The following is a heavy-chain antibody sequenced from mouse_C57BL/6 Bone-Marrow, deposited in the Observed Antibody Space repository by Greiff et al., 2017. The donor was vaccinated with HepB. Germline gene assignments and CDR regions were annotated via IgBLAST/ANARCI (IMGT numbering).Heavy chain of an antibody. CDR3: AREGLTTVC. CDR1: GFTFSSYA. V-gene: IGHV5-4*01. Sequence: DVQLVESGGGLVKPGGSLKLSCAASGFTFSSYAMSWVRQTPEKRLEWVATISDGGSYTYYPDNVKGRFTISRDNAKNNLYLQLSHLKSEDTAMYDCAREGLTTVCWGQGTTLTVSS. D-gene: IGHD1-1*01. CDR2: ISDGGSYT. J-gene: IGHJ2*01.